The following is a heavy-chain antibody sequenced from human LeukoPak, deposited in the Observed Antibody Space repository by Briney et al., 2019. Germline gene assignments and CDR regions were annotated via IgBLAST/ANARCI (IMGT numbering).Heavy chain of an antibody. CDR3: ARFGVDAAIDY. J-gene: IGHJ4*02. CDR1: GFTFRNYW. CDR2: IKQDASEK. Sequence: SGGSLRLSCAASGFTFRNYWMGWVRQAPGKGLEWVATIKQDASEKTYVDSVEGRFTSSRDNSKSSLFLQMDSLRAEDTAVYYCARFGVDAAIDYWGQGTLVTVSS. V-gene: IGHV3-7*01. D-gene: IGHD3-3*01.